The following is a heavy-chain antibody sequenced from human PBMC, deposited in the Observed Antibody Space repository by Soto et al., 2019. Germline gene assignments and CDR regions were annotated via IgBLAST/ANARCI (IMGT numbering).Heavy chain of an antibody. V-gene: IGHV3-30-3*01. CDR1: GFTFSSYA. J-gene: IGHJ4*02. CDR3: ARDPAPIGWYDY. Sequence: PGGSLRLSCAASGFTFSSYAMHWVRQAPGKGLEWVAVISYDGSNKYYADSVKGRFTISRDNSKNTLYLQMNSLRAEDTAVYYCARDPAPIGWYDYWGQGTLVTVSS. CDR2: ISYDGSNK. D-gene: IGHD6-19*01.